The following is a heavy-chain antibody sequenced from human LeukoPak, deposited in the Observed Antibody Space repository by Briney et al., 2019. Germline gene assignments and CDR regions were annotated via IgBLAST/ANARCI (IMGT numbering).Heavy chain of an antibody. V-gene: IGHV3-64D*08. CDR3: VKLGAPGAIWYFDL. CDR2: ISSKGGST. CDR1: GFTFSSYA. J-gene: IGHJ2*01. D-gene: IGHD3-16*01. Sequence: GGPLRLSCSASGFTFSSYAMHWVRQAPGKGLKDVSAISSKGGSTYYADSVKGRFTISRENAKNTLYLQMSSLRTEDTAMYYCVKLGAPGAIWYFDLWGRGTLVTVSS.